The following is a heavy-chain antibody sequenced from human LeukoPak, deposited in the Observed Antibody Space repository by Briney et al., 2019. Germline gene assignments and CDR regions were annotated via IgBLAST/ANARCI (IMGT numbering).Heavy chain of an antibody. Sequence: GGSLRLSCAASGFSFSSYAMHWVRQAAGKGLEWVAVISNDATYQYYADSVKGRFTISRDNSKNTLNLQMHSLRAEDTAVYYCARDGGYDPWGLDYNYRMDVWGKGTTVTVSS. D-gene: IGHD5-12*01. CDR2: ISNDATYQ. V-gene: IGHV3-30*04. CDR1: GFSFSSYA. CDR3: ARDGGYDPWGLDYNYRMDV. J-gene: IGHJ6*04.